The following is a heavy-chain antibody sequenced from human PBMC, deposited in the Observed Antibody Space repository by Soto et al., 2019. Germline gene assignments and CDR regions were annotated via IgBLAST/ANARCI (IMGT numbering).Heavy chain of an antibody. CDR1: GGTFSSYA. CDR2: IIPIFGTA. V-gene: IGHV1-69*01. Sequence: QVQLVQSGAEVKKPGSSVKVSCKASGGTFSSYAISWVRQAPGQGLEWMGGIIPIFGTANYAQKFKGRVTITADEYTSTAYMEVSSLRYEDKAVYYCARESRGLYSGYDWNWFDPWGQGTLVTVSS. D-gene: IGHD5-12*01. CDR3: ARESRGLYSGYDWNWFDP. J-gene: IGHJ5*02.